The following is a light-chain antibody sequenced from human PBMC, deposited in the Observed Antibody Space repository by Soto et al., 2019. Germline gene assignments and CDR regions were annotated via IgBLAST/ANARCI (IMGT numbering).Light chain of an antibody. CDR1: QSVSSIY. V-gene: IGKV3-20*01. J-gene: IGKJ4*01. Sequence: ESVLTQSPGTLSLSPGERATLSCRASQSVSSIYLAWYQQTPGQAPRLLIYGASTRATGIPDRFSGSGSGTDFTLTISRLEPEDFAVYYCQQYGSSVLTFGGGTKVEIK. CDR3: QQYGSSVLT. CDR2: GAS.